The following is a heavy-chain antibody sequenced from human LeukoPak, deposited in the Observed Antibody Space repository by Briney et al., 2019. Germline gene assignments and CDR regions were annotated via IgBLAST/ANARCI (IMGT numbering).Heavy chain of an antibody. CDR1: GGSLSGYY. CDR3: ARRPGLRGYYYYYMDV. CDR2: INHSGST. D-gene: IGHD5-18*01. V-gene: IGHV4-34*01. J-gene: IGHJ6*03. Sequence: ASETLSLTCTVYGGSLSGYYWSWIRQPPGKGLEWIGEINHSGSTNYNPSLKSRVTISVDTSKNQFSLKLSSVTAADSAVYYCARRPGLRGYYYYYMDVWGKGTTVTVPS.